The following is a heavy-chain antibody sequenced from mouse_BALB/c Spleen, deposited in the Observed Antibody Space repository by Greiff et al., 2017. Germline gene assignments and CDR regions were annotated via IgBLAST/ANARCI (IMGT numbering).Heavy chain of an antibody. CDR1: GFSLTSYG. V-gene: IGHV2-9*02. D-gene: IGHD1-1*02. J-gene: IGHJ4*01. CDR2: IWAGGST. Sequence: QVQLKQSGPGLVAPSQSLSISCTASGFSLTSYGVHWVRQPPGKGLEWLGVIWAGGSTNYNSALMSRLSISKDNSKSQVFLKMNSLQTDDTAMYYCAREPGRYDYYAMDYWGQGTSVTVSS. CDR3: AREPGRYDYYAMDY.